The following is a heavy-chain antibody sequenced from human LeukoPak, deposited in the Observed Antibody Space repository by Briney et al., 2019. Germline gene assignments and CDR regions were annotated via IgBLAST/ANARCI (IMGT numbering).Heavy chain of an antibody. J-gene: IGHJ4*02. CDR1: GFTFSSYA. CDR2: ISGGGGTT. V-gene: IGHV3-23*01. CDR3: ARRFDS. Sequence: GGSLRLSCAASGFTFSSYAMNWVRQAPGKGLEWVSAISGGGGTTYYADSVKGRFTISRDNAKNSLYLQMNSLRTEDTAVYYCARRFDSWGQGTLVTVSS.